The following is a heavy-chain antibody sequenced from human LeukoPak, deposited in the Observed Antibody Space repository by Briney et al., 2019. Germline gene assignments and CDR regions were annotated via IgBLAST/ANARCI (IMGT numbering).Heavy chain of an antibody. CDR2: IYYSGST. Sequence: PSETLSLTCTVSGGSISSSSYYWGWIRQPPGKGLEWIGSIYYSGSTYYNPSLKSRVTVSVDTSKNQFSLKLSSVTAADTAVYYCARRRHYYGSGSYYGYWGQGTLVTVSS. CDR1: GGSISSSSYY. J-gene: IGHJ4*02. CDR3: ARRRHYYGSGSYYGY. D-gene: IGHD3-10*01. V-gene: IGHV4-39*01.